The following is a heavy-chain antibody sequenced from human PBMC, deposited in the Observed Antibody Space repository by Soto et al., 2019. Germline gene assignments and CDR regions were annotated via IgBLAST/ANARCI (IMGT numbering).Heavy chain of an antibody. CDR3: ASASEFDPAFDI. J-gene: IGHJ3*02. D-gene: IGHD3-10*01. CDR2: ISAYNGNT. CDR1: GYTFTSYG. V-gene: IGHV1-18*01. Sequence: ASVKVSCKASGYTFTSYGISWVRQAPGQGLEWMGWISAYNGNTNYAQKLQGRVTMTTDTSTSTAYMELRSLRSDDTAVYYCASASEFDPAFDIWGQGKMVTVSS.